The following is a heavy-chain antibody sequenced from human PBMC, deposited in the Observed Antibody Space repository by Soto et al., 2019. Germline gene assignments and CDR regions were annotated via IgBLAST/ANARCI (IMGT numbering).Heavy chain of an antibody. Sequence: ASVKVSCKASGYTFTSNDINWVRQASGQGLEWMGWMNPNTGGSGYAQDFQGRITMTRDTATSTAYMELTSLRSDDTAVYYCARGGPAAGYDLWGQGTLVTVSS. J-gene: IGHJ4*02. CDR1: GYTFTSND. CDR3: ARGGPAAGYDL. CDR2: MNPNTGGS. V-gene: IGHV1-8*01. D-gene: IGHD6-13*01.